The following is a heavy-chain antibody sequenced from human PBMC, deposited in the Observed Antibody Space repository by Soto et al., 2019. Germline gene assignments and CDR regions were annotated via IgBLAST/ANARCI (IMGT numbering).Heavy chain of an antibody. CDR3: ASSGRYDFWSGYLSSRGFDP. D-gene: IGHD3-3*01. V-gene: IGHV1-69*13. Sequence: SVKVSCKASGGTFSSYAISWVRQAPGQGLEWMGGIIPIFGTANYAQKFQGRVTITADESTSTAYMELSSLRSEDTAVYYCASSGRYDFWSGYLSSRGFDPWGQGTMVTVSS. CDR1: GGTFSSYA. J-gene: IGHJ5*02. CDR2: IIPIFGTA.